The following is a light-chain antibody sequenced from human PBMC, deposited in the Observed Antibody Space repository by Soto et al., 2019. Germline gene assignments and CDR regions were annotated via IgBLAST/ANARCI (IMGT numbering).Light chain of an antibody. CDR2: DAS. CDR3: QQYNNWPPEYT. J-gene: IGKJ2*01. V-gene: IGKV3D-15*01. CDR1: QSVSSK. Sequence: EIVMTQSPATLSVSPGERATLTCRASQSVSSKLAWYQQKPGQAPRLLIYDASTRATGVPARFSGSASGTDFTLSISSLQSEDFAVYYCQQYNNWPPEYTFGQGTRLDIK.